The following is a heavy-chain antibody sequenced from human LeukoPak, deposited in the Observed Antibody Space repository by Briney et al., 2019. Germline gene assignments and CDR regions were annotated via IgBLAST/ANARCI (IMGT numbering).Heavy chain of an antibody. CDR3: AKADSMTKAFEHSQH. J-gene: IGHJ1*01. Sequence: PGGSLRLSCAASGFTFSSYVMSWVRQAPGKGLEWVSAFSNSGGTTYYADSVKGRFTISRDNSKNTLYLEMNSLRAEDTAVYYCAKADSMTKAFEHSQHWGQGTLVAVSS. V-gene: IGHV3-23*01. CDR2: FSNSGGTT. CDR1: GFTFSSYV. D-gene: IGHD2-21*01.